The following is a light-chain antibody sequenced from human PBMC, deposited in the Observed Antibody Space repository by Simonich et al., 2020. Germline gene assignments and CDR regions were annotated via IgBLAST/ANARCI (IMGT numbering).Light chain of an antibody. CDR1: SLRSYY. V-gene: IGLV3-19*01. J-gene: IGLJ3*02. CDR2: GKN. Sequence: SSELTQDPAVSVALGQTVRITCKGDSLRSYYASWYQQKLGQAPVLVIYGKNNRPSGIPDRFSGSSSGNTASLTITGAQAEDEADYYCNSRDSSGNHWVFGGGTKLTVL. CDR3: NSRDSSGNHWV.